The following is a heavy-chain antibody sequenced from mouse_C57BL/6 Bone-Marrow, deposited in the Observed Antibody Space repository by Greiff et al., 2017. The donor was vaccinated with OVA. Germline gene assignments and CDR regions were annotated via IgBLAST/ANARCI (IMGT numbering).Heavy chain of an antibody. CDR2: IYPRSGNT. CDR1: GYTFTSYG. Sequence: VQLQQSGAELARPGASVKLSCKASGYTFTSYGISWVKQRTGQGLEWIGEIYPRSGNTYYNEKFKGKATLTADKSSSTAYMELRSLTPEDSAVYFCARGGTAQALAWCAYWGQGTLVTVSA. D-gene: IGHD3-2*02. V-gene: IGHV1-81*01. J-gene: IGHJ3*01. CDR3: ARGGTAQALAWCAY.